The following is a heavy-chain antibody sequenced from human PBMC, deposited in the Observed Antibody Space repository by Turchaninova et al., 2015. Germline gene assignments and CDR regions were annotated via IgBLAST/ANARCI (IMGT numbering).Heavy chain of an antibody. CDR2: INRSGST. V-gene: IGHV4-34*01. CDR1: XXSFSGYY. D-gene: IGHD2-15*01. Sequence: QVQLQPXGXGLXXPWATXSPTXXLSXXSFSGYYGSWIRQPPGKGLELIWEINRSGSTNYNPSLKSRVTISVDTSKNQFSLKLSSVTAADTAVYYCASKYCSGGSCGYNWFDPWGQGTLVTVSS. CDR3: ASKYCSGGSCGYNWFDP. J-gene: IGHJ5*02.